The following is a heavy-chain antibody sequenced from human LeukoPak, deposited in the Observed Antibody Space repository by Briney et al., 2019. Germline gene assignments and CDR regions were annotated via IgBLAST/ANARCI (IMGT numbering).Heavy chain of an antibody. CDR1: GGSISSYY. CDR2: ISYSGST. Sequence: SETLSLTCTVSGGSISSYYWSWIRKPPGKGLEWIGYISYSGSTNYNPSLKSRVTISVDTSKNQFSLKLSSVTAADTAVYYCAKFFSGRSPDYWGQGTLVTVSS. J-gene: IGHJ4*02. D-gene: IGHD1-26*01. CDR3: AKFFSGRSPDY. V-gene: IGHV4-59*01.